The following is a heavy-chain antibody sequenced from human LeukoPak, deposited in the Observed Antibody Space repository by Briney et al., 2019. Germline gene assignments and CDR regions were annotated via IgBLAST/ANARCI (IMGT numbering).Heavy chain of an antibody. CDR1: GYTFTNYY. CDR3: ARHTTGYNSPRDSFNI. CDR2: ISPSGAST. D-gene: IGHD1-1*01. Sequence: ASVKVSCKASGYTFTNYYMHWVRQAPGQGLEWMGMISPSGASTSYAQKFQGRVTMTRDVSTSTVYMELSSLRSEDTAVYYCARHTTGYNSPRDSFNIWGQGTMVTVSS. J-gene: IGHJ3*02. V-gene: IGHV1-46*01.